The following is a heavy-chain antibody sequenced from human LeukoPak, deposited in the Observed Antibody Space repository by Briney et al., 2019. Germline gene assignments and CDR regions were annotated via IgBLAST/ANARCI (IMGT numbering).Heavy chain of an antibody. Sequence: PGRSLRLSCAASGFTFDDYAMHWVRHAPGKGLEWVSGISWNSGSIVYADSVKGRFTISRDNAQNSLYLQMNSLRAEDTALYYCAKVRGSGTGEGFDYWGQGTLVTVSS. J-gene: IGHJ4*02. D-gene: IGHD3-10*01. CDR1: GFTFDDYA. CDR3: AKVRGSGTGEGFDY. V-gene: IGHV3-9*01. CDR2: ISWNSGSI.